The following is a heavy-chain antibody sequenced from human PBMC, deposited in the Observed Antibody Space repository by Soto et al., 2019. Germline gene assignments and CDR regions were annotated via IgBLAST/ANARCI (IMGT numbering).Heavy chain of an antibody. Sequence: GGSLRLSCAASGFTFRSYGMHWVRQAPGKGLEWMAVISSDGNNKYYADSVKGRFTISRDNSKNAVYLQMNSLRPDDTAISYCAKARQRFPTPRGNTFDIWGQGTVVTVSS. CDR2: ISSDGNNK. CDR1: GFTFRSYG. V-gene: IGHV3-30*18. CDR3: AKARQRFPTPRGNTFDI. J-gene: IGHJ4*03. D-gene: IGHD3-16*01.